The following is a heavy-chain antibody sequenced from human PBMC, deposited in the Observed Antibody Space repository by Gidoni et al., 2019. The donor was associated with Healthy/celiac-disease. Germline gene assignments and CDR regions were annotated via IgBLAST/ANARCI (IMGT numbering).Heavy chain of an antibody. Sequence: QVQLQESGPGLVKPSQTLSLPCTVSGGSISSGGYYWSWIRQHPGKGLEWIGYIYYSGSTYYNPSLKSRVTISVDTSKNQFSLKLSSVTAADTAVYYCAREYCSSTSCYIRGYYYYYMDVWGKGTTVTVSS. CDR2: IYYSGST. D-gene: IGHD2-2*01. CDR1: GGSISSGGYY. CDR3: AREYCSSTSCYIRGYYYYYMDV. V-gene: IGHV4-31*03. J-gene: IGHJ6*03.